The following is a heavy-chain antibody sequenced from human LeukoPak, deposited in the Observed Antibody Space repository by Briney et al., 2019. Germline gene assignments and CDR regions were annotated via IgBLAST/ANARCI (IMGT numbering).Heavy chain of an antibody. CDR3: ARVRYYYDSSGHYFDY. D-gene: IGHD3-22*01. CDR2: IYYSGST. J-gene: IGHJ4*02. Sequence: SETLSLTCTVSGGSISSYYWSWIRQPPGKGLEWIGYIYYSGSTNYNPSLKSRVTISVDTSKNQFSLKLSSVTAADTAVYYCARVRYYYDSSGHYFDYWGQGTLVTVSS. V-gene: IGHV4-59*01. CDR1: GGSISSYY.